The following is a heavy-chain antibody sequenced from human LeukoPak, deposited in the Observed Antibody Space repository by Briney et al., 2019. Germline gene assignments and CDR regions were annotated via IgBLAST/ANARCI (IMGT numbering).Heavy chain of an antibody. CDR1: GFTFNSYS. Sequence: GGSLRLSCAASGFTFNSYSMNWFRQAPGKGLEWVSSISSSSRFIYYADSVKGRFTISRDNAKNSLYLQMNSLRAEDTAVYYCARDRYCSGGSCYEWFDPWGQGTLVTVSS. D-gene: IGHD2-15*01. J-gene: IGHJ5*02. CDR2: ISSSSRFI. CDR3: ARDRYCSGGSCYEWFDP. V-gene: IGHV3-21*01.